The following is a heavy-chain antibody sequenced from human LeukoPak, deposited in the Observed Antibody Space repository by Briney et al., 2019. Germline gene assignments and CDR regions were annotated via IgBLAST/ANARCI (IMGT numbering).Heavy chain of an antibody. D-gene: IGHD5/OR15-5a*01. CDR2: ICHSGIT. Sequence: SETLSLTCTVSDYSISSGYGYYWGWIRQPPGKGLEWIGNICHSGITYYNHFNSSLKSRVAISIDTSKNQFSLGLTSVTAADTAVYFCATLVSTRYYFDYWGRGTLVTVSS. J-gene: IGHJ4*02. CDR3: ATLVSTRYYFDY. V-gene: IGHV4-38-2*02. CDR1: DYSISSGYGYY.